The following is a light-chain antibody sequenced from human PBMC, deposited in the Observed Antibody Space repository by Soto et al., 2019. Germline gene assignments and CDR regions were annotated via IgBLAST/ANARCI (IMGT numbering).Light chain of an antibody. J-gene: IGKJ3*01. CDR3: QRFNSFPHT. CDR2: DAS. CDR1: QGIGSK. Sequence: IQATQSPSSLSASVGDRVTITCRASQGIGSKLVWYQQKPGKAPKLLIYDASTLQSGVPSRFSGSGSGTDFTLTINSLQPEDLANYYCQRFNSFPHTFGPGTKVDI. V-gene: IGKV1-9*01.